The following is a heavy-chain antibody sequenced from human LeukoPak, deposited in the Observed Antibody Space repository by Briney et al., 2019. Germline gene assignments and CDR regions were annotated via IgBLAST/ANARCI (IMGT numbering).Heavy chain of an antibody. Sequence: GGSLRLSCAASGFTFSGYGMHWVRQAPGKGLEWVAVISYDGSNKYYADSVKGRFTISRDNSKNTLYLQMNSLRAEDTAVYYCAKASTSLRTRFLEWLLLDYWGQGTLVTVSS. D-gene: IGHD3-3*01. CDR2: ISYDGSNK. CDR3: AKASTSLRTRFLEWLLLDY. CDR1: GFTFSGYG. V-gene: IGHV3-30*18. J-gene: IGHJ4*02.